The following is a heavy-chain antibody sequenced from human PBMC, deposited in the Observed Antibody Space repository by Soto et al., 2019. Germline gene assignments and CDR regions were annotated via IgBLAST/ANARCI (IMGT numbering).Heavy chain of an antibody. CDR3: AADRRNDFWSGVTKLYYYYGMDV. CDR1: GFTFSSSA. J-gene: IGHJ6*02. V-gene: IGHV1-58*01. CDR2: IVVGSGNT. Sequence: SVKVSCKASGFTFSSSAVQWVRQARGQRLEWIGWIVVGSGNTNYAQMFQERVTITRDMSTSTAYMELSSLRSEDTAVYYCAADRRNDFWSGVTKLYYYYGMDVWGQGTTVTAP. D-gene: IGHD3-3*01.